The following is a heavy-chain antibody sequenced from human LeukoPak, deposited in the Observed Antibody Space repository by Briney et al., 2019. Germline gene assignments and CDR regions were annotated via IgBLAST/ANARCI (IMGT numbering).Heavy chain of an antibody. CDR2: IRHRGRT. CDR1: GGSFSGYY. CDR3: ARGLYYYDSSGYYYAGGHFDY. Sequence: PSGTLSLTCALYGGSFSGYYWSWVRHPPGKGLGWIGEIRHRGRTNYNPSLKSRVTISVDTSKNQFSLKLSSVTAADTAVYYCARGLYYYDSSGYYYAGGHFDYWGQGTLVTVSS. D-gene: IGHD3-22*01. J-gene: IGHJ4*02. V-gene: IGHV4-34*01.